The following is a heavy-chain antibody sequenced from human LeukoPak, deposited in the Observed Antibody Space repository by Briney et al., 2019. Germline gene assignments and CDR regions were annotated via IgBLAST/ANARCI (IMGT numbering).Heavy chain of an antibody. V-gene: IGHV1-69*04. J-gene: IGHJ6*02. CDR3: ARVVTSSATDSGTPRSYYYYGMDV. CDR1: GGTFSSYA. D-gene: IGHD3-10*01. Sequence: GSSVKVSCKASGGTFSSYAISWVRQAPGQGLEWMGRIIPILGIANYAQKFQGRVTITADKSTSTAYMKLSSLRSEDTAVYYCARVVTSSATDSGTPRSYYYYGMDVWGQGTTVTVSS. CDR2: IIPILGIA.